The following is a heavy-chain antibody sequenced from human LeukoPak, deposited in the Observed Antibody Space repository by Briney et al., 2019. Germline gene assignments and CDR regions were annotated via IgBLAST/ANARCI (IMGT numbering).Heavy chain of an antibody. Sequence: ASVKVSCKASGYTFSGYYIRWVRQAPGQGLEWMGWMNPTSGVTHYAQKFQGRVTMTSDTSISTAYMELSRLRSDDTAVYYCARGGVVPAARNAFDIWGQGTMVTVSS. V-gene: IGHV1-2*02. D-gene: IGHD2-2*01. J-gene: IGHJ3*02. CDR2: MNPTSGVT. CDR3: ARGGVVPAARNAFDI. CDR1: GYTFSGYY.